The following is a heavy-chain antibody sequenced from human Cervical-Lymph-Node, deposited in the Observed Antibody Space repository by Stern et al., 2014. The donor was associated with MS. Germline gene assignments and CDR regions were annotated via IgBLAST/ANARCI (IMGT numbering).Heavy chain of an antibody. V-gene: IGHV1-18*01. J-gene: IGHJ4*02. Sequence: VQLVQSGAEVKKPGASVKVSCKTSGFTFSSYGMSWVRQAPGQGLEYMGWISAYNGHTNYAPRFQGRLAMTTDTSTSTVYMELRSLTSDDTAIYYCARERGYYESSGYYAMKDGYWGQGTPVTVSS. CDR2: ISAYNGHT. CDR3: ARERGYYESSGYYAMKDGY. D-gene: IGHD3-22*01. CDR1: GFTFSSYG.